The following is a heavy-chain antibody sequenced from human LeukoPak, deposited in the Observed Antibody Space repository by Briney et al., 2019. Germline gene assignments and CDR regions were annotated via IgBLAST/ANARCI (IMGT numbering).Heavy chain of an antibody. CDR1: GFTFSSYS. D-gene: IGHD2-2*01. J-gene: IGHJ6*02. V-gene: IGHV3-21*01. CDR3: AREADIVVVPAADSLTYYYYYGMDV. Sequence: GGSLRLSCAASGFTFSSYSMNWVRQAPGKGLEWVSSISSSSSYIYYADSVKGRFTISRDNTKNSLYLQMNSLRAEDTAAYYCAREADIVVVPAADSLTYYYYYGMDVWGQGTTVTVSS. CDR2: ISSSSSYI.